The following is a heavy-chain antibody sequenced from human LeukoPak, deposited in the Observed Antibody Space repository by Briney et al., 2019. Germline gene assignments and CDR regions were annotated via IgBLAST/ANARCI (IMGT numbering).Heavy chain of an antibody. CDR2: ISSSSSYI. CDR3: ARDRDGDIVVVPAAMTFDY. V-gene: IGHV3-21*01. Sequence: GGSLRLSCAAPGFTFSSYSMNWVRQAPGKGLEWVSSISSSSSYIYYADSVKGRFTISRDNAKNSLYLQMNSLRAEDTAVYYCARDRDGDIVVVPAAMTFDYWGQGTLVTVSS. CDR1: GFTFSSYS. D-gene: IGHD2-2*01. J-gene: IGHJ4*02.